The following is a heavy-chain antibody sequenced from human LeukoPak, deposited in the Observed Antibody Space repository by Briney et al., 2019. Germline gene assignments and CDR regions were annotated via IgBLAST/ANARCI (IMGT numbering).Heavy chain of an antibody. J-gene: IGHJ4*02. CDR2: VYSSGST. CDR1: GFTVSSHY. D-gene: IGHD2-21*02. Sequence: GGSLRLSCAASGFTVSSHYMSWIRQAPGKGLEWVSVVYSSGSTYYADSVKGRFTISRDNYKNMLYLQMNSLRAEDTAVYYCVRGGCLGDCHLEYWGQGTLVTVSS. V-gene: IGHV3-66*01. CDR3: VRGGCLGDCHLEY.